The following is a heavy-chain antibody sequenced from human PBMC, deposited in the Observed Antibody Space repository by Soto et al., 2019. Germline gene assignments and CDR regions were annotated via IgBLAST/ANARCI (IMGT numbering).Heavy chain of an antibody. Sequence: ASVKVSCKASGYTFTGYYMHWVRQAPGQGLEWMGWINPNSGGKNYAQKFQGRVTVTRETSISTAYMELSRLRSDDTDVYYCARLHERLDYYYGMDFWGQGTSVTVSS. V-gene: IGHV1-2*02. CDR1: GYTFTGYY. CDR3: ARLHERLDYYYGMDF. J-gene: IGHJ6*02. CDR2: INPNSGGK.